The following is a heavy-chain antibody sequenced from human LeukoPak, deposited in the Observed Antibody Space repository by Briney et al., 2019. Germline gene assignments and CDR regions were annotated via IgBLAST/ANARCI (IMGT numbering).Heavy chain of an antibody. V-gene: IGHV1-18*01. D-gene: IGHD1-14*01. Sequence: VASVKVSCKASGYPFMNYGISWLRQAPGQGLEWLGWISAYNVNTNYAQNLQGRVTMITDTTTSTAYMELKSLSSDDTAVYYCARAASVFIATGNLDYWGQGTLVTVSS. CDR3: ARAASVFIATGNLDY. CDR1: GYPFMNYG. CDR2: ISAYNVNT. J-gene: IGHJ4*02.